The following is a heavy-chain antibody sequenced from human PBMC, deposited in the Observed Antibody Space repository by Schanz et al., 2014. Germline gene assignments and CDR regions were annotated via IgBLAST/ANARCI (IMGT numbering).Heavy chain of an antibody. Sequence: EVQLVESGGGLVQPGGSLRLSCAASGFTFSSYWMSWVRQAPGKGLEWVANIKQDGSERYYVESVKDRFTISRDNAKNSLYLQMNSLSAEDTAVYYCERFQSPHQPFDYWGQGTLVTVSS. J-gene: IGHJ4*02. V-gene: IGHV3-7*01. D-gene: IGHD2-2*01. CDR3: ERFQSPHQPFDY. CDR1: GFTFSSYW. CDR2: IKQDGSER.